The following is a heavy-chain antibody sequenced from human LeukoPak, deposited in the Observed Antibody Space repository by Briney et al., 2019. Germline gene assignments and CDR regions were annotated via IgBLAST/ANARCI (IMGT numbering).Heavy chain of an antibody. V-gene: IGHV4-38-2*02. D-gene: IGHD2-8*01. CDR1: GYSISSGYY. CDR3: ARQIFCTNGVCYLYYFDY. J-gene: IGHJ4*02. CDR2: IYHSGST. Sequence: SDTLSLTCTVSGYSISSGYYWGWIRQPPGKGLEWIGSIYHSGSTYYNPSLKSRVTISVDTSKNQFSLKLSSVTAADTAVYYCARQIFCTNGVCYLYYFDYWGQGTLVTVSS.